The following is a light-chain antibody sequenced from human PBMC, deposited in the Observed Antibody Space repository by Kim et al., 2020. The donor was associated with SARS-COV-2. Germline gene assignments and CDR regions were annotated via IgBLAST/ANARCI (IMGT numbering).Light chain of an antibody. CDR2: RNN. Sequence: QTATLTCTGNNNNVGDEGAAWLQQHRGHPPRLLSYRNNDRPSGISERFSASRSGTTASLTITGLQPEDEADYYCSTWDSSLKGWVFGGGTQPTVL. J-gene: IGLJ3*02. V-gene: IGLV10-54*04. CDR3: STWDSSLKGWV. CDR1: NNNVGDEG.